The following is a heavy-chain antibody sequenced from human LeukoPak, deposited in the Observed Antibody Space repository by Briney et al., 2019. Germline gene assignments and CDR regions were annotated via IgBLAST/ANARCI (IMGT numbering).Heavy chain of an antibody. V-gene: IGHV1-2*02. D-gene: IGHD1-26*01. CDR3: ARARAPGDPFDI. CDR1: GYTFSDYH. J-gene: IGHJ3*02. Sequence: ASVKVSCKASGYTFSDYHMHWVRQAPGQGLEWMGWINLNSGGTIYAQKFQGRVTMTRDTSTTTAYMELSRLRSDDTAVYYCARARAPGDPFDIWGQGTMVTVSS. CDR2: INLNSGGT.